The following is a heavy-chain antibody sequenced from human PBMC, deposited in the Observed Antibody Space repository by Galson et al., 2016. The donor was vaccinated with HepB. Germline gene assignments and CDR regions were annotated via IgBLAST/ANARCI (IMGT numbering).Heavy chain of an antibody. Sequence: ETLSLTCTVYGGSFSGYNWTWIRQPPGKGLEWIGEIHHSGSTIYNPSLKSRVTTSVDSSKNQLSLSLRSVTAADTAVYYCARPRSGPVGGNYYMDVWGQGTTVTISS. J-gene: IGHJ6*02. CDR2: IHHSGST. CDR1: GGSFSGYN. D-gene: IGHD6-19*01. V-gene: IGHV4-34*01. CDR3: ARPRSGPVGGNYYMDV.